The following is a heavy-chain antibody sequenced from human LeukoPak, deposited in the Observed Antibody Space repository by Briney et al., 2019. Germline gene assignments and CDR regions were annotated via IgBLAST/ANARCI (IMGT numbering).Heavy chain of an antibody. Sequence: PSETLSLTCTVSGGSISSYYWSWIRQPPGKGLEWIGYIYYSGSTNYNPSLKSRVTISVDTSKNQFSLKLSSVTAADTAVYYCARAAGGYYYYYMDVCGKGTTVTVSS. J-gene: IGHJ6*03. CDR2: IYYSGST. CDR1: GGSISSYY. CDR3: ARAAGGYYYYYMDV. D-gene: IGHD3-16*01. V-gene: IGHV4-59*01.